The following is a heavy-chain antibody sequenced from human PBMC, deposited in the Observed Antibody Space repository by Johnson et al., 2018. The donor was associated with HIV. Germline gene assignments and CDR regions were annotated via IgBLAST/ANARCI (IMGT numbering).Heavy chain of an antibody. Sequence: VQLVESGGGLVQPGGSLRLSCAASGFTFSSYAMSWVRQAPGKGLEWVSAISGSGGSTYYADSVKGRFTISRDNSKNTLYLQRNSLRAEDTAVYYCAKDLEEGQQWLIGAFDIWGQGTMVTVSS. CDR2: ISGSGGST. D-gene: IGHD6-19*01. CDR1: GFTFSSYA. CDR3: AKDLEEGQQWLIGAFDI. V-gene: IGHV3-23*04. J-gene: IGHJ3*02.